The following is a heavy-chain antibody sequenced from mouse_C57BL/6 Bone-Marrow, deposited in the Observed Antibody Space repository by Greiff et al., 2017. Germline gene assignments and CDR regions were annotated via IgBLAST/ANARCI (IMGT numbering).Heavy chain of an antibody. CDR2: ISDGGSYT. CDR3: ARTDYSFYAMDY. D-gene: IGHD2-12*01. Sequence: EVQLVESGGGLVKPGGSLKLSCAASGFTFSSYAMSWVRQTPEKRLAWVATISDGGSYTYYPDNVKGRFTISRDNAKNNLYLQKSHLKSEDTAMVYCARTDYSFYAMDYWGQGTSVTVSS. CDR1: GFTFSSYA. J-gene: IGHJ4*01. V-gene: IGHV5-4*01.